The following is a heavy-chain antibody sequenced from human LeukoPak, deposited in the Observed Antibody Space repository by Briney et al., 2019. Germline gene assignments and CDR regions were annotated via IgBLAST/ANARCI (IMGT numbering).Heavy chain of an antibody. D-gene: IGHD3-22*01. V-gene: IGHV4-30-4*01. Sequence: PSETLSLTCTVSGGSISSGDYYWRWLRQPPGKGLEWIGYIYYSGSTYYNPSLKSRFTISVDTSKNQFSLKLSSVTAADTAVYYCARDRGAPDSSGYFAHYYYYYGMDVWGQGTTVTVSS. J-gene: IGHJ6*02. CDR3: ARDRGAPDSSGYFAHYYYYYGMDV. CDR2: IYYSGST. CDR1: GGSISSGDYY.